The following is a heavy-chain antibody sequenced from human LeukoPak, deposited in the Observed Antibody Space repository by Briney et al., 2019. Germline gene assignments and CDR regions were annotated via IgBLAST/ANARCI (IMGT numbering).Heavy chain of an antibody. V-gene: IGHV3-7*03. J-gene: IGHJ4*02. CDR1: GFTSSSYW. CDR2: MQPDGGEK. D-gene: IGHD3-10*01. CDR3: ARETPYGSLTFDY. Sequence: GGSLRLSCAASGFTSSSYWMSWVRQAPGKGLEWVANMQPDGGEKYYVDSVKGRFTISRDNAKNSLYLQMSSLRAEDTAVYYCARETPYGSLTFDYWGQGTRVTVSS.